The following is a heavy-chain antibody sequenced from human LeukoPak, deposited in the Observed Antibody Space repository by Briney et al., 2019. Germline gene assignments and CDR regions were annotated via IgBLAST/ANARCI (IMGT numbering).Heavy chain of an antibody. CDR2: IRYDGSNK. Sequence: GGFLRLSCAASGFTFSSYGMHWVRQAPGKGLEWVAFIRYDGSNKYYADSVKGRFTISRDNSKNTLYLQMNSLRAEDTAVYYCARERPAAASAFEIWGQGTMVTVSS. J-gene: IGHJ3*02. V-gene: IGHV3-30*02. D-gene: IGHD6-13*01. CDR1: GFTFSSYG. CDR3: ARERPAAASAFEI.